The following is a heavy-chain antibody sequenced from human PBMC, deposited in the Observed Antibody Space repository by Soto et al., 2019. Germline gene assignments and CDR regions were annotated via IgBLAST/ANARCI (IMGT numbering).Heavy chain of an antibody. CDR3: ARGEYYDFWSGFFPSYYYYGMDV. J-gene: IGHJ6*02. D-gene: IGHD3-3*01. CDR1: GFTFSSYW. Sequence: GGSLRLSCAASGFTFSSYWMSWVRQAPGKGLEWVANIKQDGSEKYYVDSVKGRFTISRDNAKNSLYLQMNSLRAEDTAVYYCARGEYYDFWSGFFPSYYYYGMDVWGQGTTVTVSS. V-gene: IGHV3-7*01. CDR2: IKQDGSEK.